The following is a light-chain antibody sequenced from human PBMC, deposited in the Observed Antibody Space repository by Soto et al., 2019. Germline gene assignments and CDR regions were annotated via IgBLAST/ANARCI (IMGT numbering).Light chain of an antibody. CDR2: DAF. CDR1: QSISSW. Sequence: DIQMTQSPSTLSASVGDRVTITCRASQSISSWLAWYQQKPGKAPKLLIFDAFSLETGVPSRFSGSGSGTEFTLTISSLQPDDFATYYCQQYNSNSPAWTFGQGTKVDIK. CDR3: QQYNSNSPAWT. J-gene: IGKJ1*01. V-gene: IGKV1-5*01.